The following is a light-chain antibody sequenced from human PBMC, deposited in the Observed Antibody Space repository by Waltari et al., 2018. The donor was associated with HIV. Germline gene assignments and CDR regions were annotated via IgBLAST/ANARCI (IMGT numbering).Light chain of an antibody. CDR3: QQYDNWPPWT. V-gene: IGKV3-15*01. J-gene: IGKJ1*01. Sequence: EIVMTQSPATLSVSPGERVTLSCRASQSIAKNLAWYQQKPGQAPRLLMYGVSTRATGIPARFNGSGSWTEFTLTISSLQSEDLAVYYCQQYDNWPPWTFGQGTKVE. CDR1: QSIAKN. CDR2: GVS.